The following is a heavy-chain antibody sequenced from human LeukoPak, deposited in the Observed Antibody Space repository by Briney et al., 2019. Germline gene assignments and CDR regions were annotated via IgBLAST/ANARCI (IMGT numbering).Heavy chain of an antibody. J-gene: IGHJ3*02. CDR1: GYTFTSYG. Sequence: ASVKVSCKASGYTFTSYGISWVRQAPGQGLEGMGWISAYNGNTNYAQKLQGRVTMTTDTSTSTAYMELRSLRSDDTAVYYCARAPITMIVVVLPFDIWGQGTMVTVSS. CDR2: ISAYNGNT. CDR3: ARAPITMIVVVLPFDI. V-gene: IGHV1-18*01. D-gene: IGHD3-22*01.